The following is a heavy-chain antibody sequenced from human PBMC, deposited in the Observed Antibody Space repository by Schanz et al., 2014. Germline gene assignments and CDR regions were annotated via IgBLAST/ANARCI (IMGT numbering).Heavy chain of an antibody. V-gene: IGHV3-23*04. CDR3: AKVREWWPYYFDY. Sequence: EVQLVESGGGLVQPGGSLRLSCAASGFTFTTNAMSWVRQAPGKGLEWVSAISGNGGSTYFADSVKGRFTISRDNSDNTLFLQMNSLRAEDTAVYYCAKVREWWPYYFDYWGQGTLVTVSS. CDR2: ISGNGGST. CDR1: GFTFTTNA. J-gene: IGHJ4*02. D-gene: IGHD2-15*01.